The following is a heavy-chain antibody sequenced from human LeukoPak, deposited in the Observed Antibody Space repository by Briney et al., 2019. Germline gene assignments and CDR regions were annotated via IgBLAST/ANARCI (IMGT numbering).Heavy chain of an antibody. Sequence: GSLRLSCAASGFTFSSYAMSWVRQAPGKGLEWISAITGSGGSTYYADSVKGRFTISRDNSKNTLYLQMNSLRAEDTAIYYCAKDQSYCSSTSCYGVDYWGQGTLVTVSS. J-gene: IGHJ4*02. CDR2: ITGSGGST. CDR3: AKDQSYCSSTSCYGVDY. CDR1: GFTFSSYA. D-gene: IGHD2-2*01. V-gene: IGHV3-23*01.